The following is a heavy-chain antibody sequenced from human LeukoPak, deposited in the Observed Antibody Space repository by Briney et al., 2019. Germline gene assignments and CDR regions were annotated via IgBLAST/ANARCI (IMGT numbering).Heavy chain of an antibody. J-gene: IGHJ3*02. CDR3: AKDFWKVYGSGKGAFDI. CDR2: ISGSGGST. D-gene: IGHD3-10*01. CDR1: GSTFSSYA. V-gene: IGHV3-23*01. Sequence: GGSLRLSCAASGSTFSSYAMSWVRHAPGKGLEWVSAISGSGGSTYYADSVEGRFTISRDNSENTLYLQLNSLRAEATAVYYCAKDFWKVYGSGKGAFDIWGQGTMVTVSS.